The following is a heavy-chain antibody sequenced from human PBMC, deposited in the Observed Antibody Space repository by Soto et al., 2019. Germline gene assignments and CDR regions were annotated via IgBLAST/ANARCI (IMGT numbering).Heavy chain of an antibody. Sequence: ASVKVSCKASGYTFTSYGISWVRQAPGQGLEWMGWISAYNGNTNYAQKLQGRVTMTTDTSTSTAYMELRSLRSDDTAVYYCARDSRAGSVGTTWGWFDPWGQGTLVTVSS. D-gene: IGHD1-7*01. CDR2: ISAYNGNT. CDR1: GYTFTSYG. V-gene: IGHV1-18*01. CDR3: ARDSRAGSVGTTWGWFDP. J-gene: IGHJ5*02.